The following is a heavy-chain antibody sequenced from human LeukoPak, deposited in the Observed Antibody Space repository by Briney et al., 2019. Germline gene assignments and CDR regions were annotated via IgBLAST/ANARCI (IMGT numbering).Heavy chain of an antibody. J-gene: IGHJ5*02. CDR3: AKEASYCTNGVCYSRIFDT. CDR1: GFTFSSYA. V-gene: IGHV3-23*01. CDR2: ISGRGGST. D-gene: IGHD2-8*01. Sequence: PGGSLGLSCAASGFTFSSYAMSWVRQAPGKGVEWVSAISGRGGSTFYADSVKGRFTMSRDNSKNTLYLQMNSLRAEDTAVYYCAKEASYCTNGVCYSRIFDTWGQGTLVTVSS.